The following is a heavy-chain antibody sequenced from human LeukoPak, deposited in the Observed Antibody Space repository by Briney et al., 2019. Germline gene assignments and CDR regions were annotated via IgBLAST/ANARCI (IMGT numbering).Heavy chain of an antibody. V-gene: IGHV4-39*07. CDR2: IYYSGST. CDR1: GFTFSSYE. J-gene: IGHJ4*02. Sequence: NAGGSLRLSCAASGFTFSSYEMNWVRQPPGKGLECIGTIYYSGSTYYKSSLKSRVTISVDTSKNQFSLKLSSVTAADTAVYYCARVADGKGYPFDYWGQGTLVTVSS. CDR3: ARVADGKGYPFDY. D-gene: IGHD5-18*01.